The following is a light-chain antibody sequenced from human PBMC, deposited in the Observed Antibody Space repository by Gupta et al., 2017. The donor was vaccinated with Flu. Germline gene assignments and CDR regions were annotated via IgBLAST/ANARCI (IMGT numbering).Light chain of an antibody. J-gene: IGKJ3*01. CDR1: QGIANY. CDR3: QNDYSGPYT. V-gene: IGKV1-27*01. CDR2: AAS. Sequence: DIQMTQSPSSLSASVGDRVTITCRASQGIANYLAWYQQKPGKGPKLLIYAASTLHSRVPSRFSGSGSGTDFTLTISSLQPEDVATYYCQNDYSGPYTFGPGTNVDIK.